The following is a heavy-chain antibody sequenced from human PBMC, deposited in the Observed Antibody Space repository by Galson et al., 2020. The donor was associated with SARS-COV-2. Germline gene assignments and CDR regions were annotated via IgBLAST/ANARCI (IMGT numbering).Heavy chain of an antibody. J-gene: IGHJ5*02. Sequence: ASVKVSCKVSGYTLTELSMHWVRQAPGKGLEWMGGFDPEDGETIYAQKFQGRVTMTEDTSTDTAYMELSSLRSEDTAVYYCATSSPYCSSTSCHHNWFDPWGQGTLVTVS. V-gene: IGHV1-24*01. D-gene: IGHD2-2*01. CDR1: GYTLTELS. CDR3: ATSSPYCSSTSCHHNWFDP. CDR2: FDPEDGET.